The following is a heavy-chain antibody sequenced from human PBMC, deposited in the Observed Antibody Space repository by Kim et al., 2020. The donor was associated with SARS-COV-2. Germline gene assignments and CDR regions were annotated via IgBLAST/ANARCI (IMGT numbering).Heavy chain of an antibody. D-gene: IGHD6-19*01. J-gene: IGHJ4*02. CDR3: ARESSSGWGMGYDY. CDR2: INHSGST. CDR1: GGSFSGYY. Sequence: SETLSLTCAVYGGSFSGYYWSWIRQPPGKGLEWIGEINHSGSTNYNPSLKSRVTISVDTSKNQFSLKLSSVTAADTAVYYCARESSSGWGMGYDYWGQGT. V-gene: IGHV4-34*01.